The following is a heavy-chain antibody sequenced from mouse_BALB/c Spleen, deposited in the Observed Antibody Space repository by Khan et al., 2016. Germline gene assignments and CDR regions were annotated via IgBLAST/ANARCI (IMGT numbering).Heavy chain of an antibody. CDR2: LSFSGST. J-gene: IGHJ4*01. V-gene: IGHV3-2*02. CDR1: GYSITSDYA. Sequence: EVQLQESGPGLVKPSQSLSLTCTVTGYSITSDYAWNWIRQFPGNKLEWMGYLSFSGSTSYNPSLKSRFSITRDTAKNHFFLQLNSVTTEDTATYYCARGGSSYDGAMDYWGQGTSVTVSS. D-gene: IGHD1-1*01. CDR3: ARGGSSYDGAMDY.